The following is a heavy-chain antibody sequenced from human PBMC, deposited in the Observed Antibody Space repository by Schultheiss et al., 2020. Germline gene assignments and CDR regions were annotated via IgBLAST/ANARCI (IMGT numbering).Heavy chain of an antibody. V-gene: IGHV4-39*01. CDR3: ARSPRYRGVYYYYYMDV. Sequence: SETLSLTCTVSGGSISSSSYYWGWIRQPPGKGLEWIGSIYYSGSTYYNPSLKSRVTISVDTSKNQFSLKLSSVTAADTAVYYCARSPRYRGVYYYYYMDVWGKGTTVTVSS. D-gene: IGHD4-11*01. J-gene: IGHJ6*03. CDR1: GGSISSSSYY. CDR2: IYYSGST.